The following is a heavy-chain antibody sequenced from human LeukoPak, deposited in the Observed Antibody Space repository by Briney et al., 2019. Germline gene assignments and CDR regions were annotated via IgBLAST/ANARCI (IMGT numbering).Heavy chain of an antibody. Sequence: SQTLSLTCTVSGGSISSGSYYWSWIRQPAGKGLEWIGRIYTSGSTNYNPSLKSRVTISVDTSKNQFSLKLSSVTAADTAVYYCATDRRPLKGIAAAGPYYMDVWGKGTTVTVSS. V-gene: IGHV4-61*02. CDR2: IYTSGST. D-gene: IGHD6-13*01. CDR3: ATDRRPLKGIAAAGPYYMDV. CDR1: GGSISSGSYY. J-gene: IGHJ6*03.